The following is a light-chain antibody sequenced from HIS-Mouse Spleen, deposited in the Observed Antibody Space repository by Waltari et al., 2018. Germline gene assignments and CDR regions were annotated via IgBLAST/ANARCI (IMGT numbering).Light chain of an antibody. CDR3: AAWDDSLSGHVV. V-gene: IGLV1-47*01. Sequence: QSVLTQPPSASGTPGQGVTISCSGSSSNIGSNYVYWYQQLPGTAPKLLIYRNNPRPSGVPDRFSGSKSGTSASLAISGLRSEDEADYYCAAWDDSLSGHVVFGGGTKLTVL. CDR2: RNN. J-gene: IGLJ2*01. CDR1: SSNIGSNY.